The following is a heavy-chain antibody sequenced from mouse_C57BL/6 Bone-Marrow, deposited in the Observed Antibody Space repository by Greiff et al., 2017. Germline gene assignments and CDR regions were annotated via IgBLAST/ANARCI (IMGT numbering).Heavy chain of an antibody. J-gene: IGHJ3*01. Sequence: QVQLQQPGAELVRPGTSVKLSCKASGYTFTSYWMHWVKQRPGQGLEWIGVIDPSDSYTNYNQKFKGKATLTVDTSSSTAYMQLSSLTSEESAVYYCARDDYDRGWFAYWGQGTLVTVSA. D-gene: IGHD2-4*01. CDR1: GYTFTSYW. V-gene: IGHV1-59*01. CDR2: IDPSDSYT. CDR3: ARDDYDRGWFAY.